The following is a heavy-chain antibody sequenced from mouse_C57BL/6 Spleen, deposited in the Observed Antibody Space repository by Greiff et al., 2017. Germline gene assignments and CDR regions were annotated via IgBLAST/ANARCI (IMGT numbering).Heavy chain of an antibody. Sequence: EVQGVESGGGLVQPGGSLKLSCAASGFTFSDYYMYWVRQTPEKRLEWVAYISNGGGSTYYPDTVKGRFTISRDNAKNTLYLQMSRLKSEDTAMYYCARQDLGYWGQGTSVTVSS. CDR3: ARQDLGY. CDR2: ISNGGGST. CDR1: GFTFSDYY. J-gene: IGHJ4*01. V-gene: IGHV5-12*01.